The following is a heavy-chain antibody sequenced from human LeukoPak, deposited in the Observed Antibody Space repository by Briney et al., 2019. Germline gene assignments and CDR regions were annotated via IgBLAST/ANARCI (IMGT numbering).Heavy chain of an antibody. V-gene: IGHV3-48*01. Sequence: GGSLRLSCAASGFTFSSYSMNWVRQAPGKGLEWVSYISSSSSTIYYADSVKGRFTISRDNAKNSLYLQMNSLRAEDTAVYYCATAITMIVEGAFDIWGQGTMVTVSS. CDR2: ISSSSSTI. J-gene: IGHJ3*02. CDR1: GFTFSSYS. D-gene: IGHD3-22*01. CDR3: ATAITMIVEGAFDI.